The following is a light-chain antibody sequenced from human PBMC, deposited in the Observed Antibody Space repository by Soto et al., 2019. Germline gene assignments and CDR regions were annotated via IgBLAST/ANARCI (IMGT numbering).Light chain of an antibody. CDR3: SSYAGINNLGV. Sequence: QSVLTQPPSPSGSPGQSVTISCTGTSSDVGSYKYVSWYQQHPGKAPKLMIFEVNKRPSGVPDRFSGSKSGNTASLTVSGLQAEDEADYYCSSYAGINNLGVFGTGTKVTVL. V-gene: IGLV2-8*01. CDR2: EVN. J-gene: IGLJ1*01. CDR1: SSDVGSYKY.